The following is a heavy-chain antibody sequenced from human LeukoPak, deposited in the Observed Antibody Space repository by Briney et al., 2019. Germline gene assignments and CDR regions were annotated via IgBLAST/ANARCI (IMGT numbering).Heavy chain of an antibody. D-gene: IGHD2-2*01. V-gene: IGHV5-51*01. CDR1: GYSFTSYW. Sequence: GESLKISCKGSGYSFTSYWIGWVRQMPGKGLEWMGIIYPGDSDTRYSPSFQGQVTISADKSISTACLQWSSLKASDTAMYYCARQGARYCSSTSCFGDPWGQGTLVTVSS. CDR2: IYPGDSDT. CDR3: ARQGARYCSSTSCFGDP. J-gene: IGHJ5*02.